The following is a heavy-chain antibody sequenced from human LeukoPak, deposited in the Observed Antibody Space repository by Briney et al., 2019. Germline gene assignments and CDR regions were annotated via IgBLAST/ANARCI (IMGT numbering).Heavy chain of an antibody. CDR3: ARDSSQYCGGDCSPDY. Sequence: GGSLRLSCAASGFTFSSYWMSWVRQAPGKGLEWVANIKQDGSEKYYVDSVKGRFTISRDNARNSLYLQMNSPRAEDTAVYYCARDSSQYCGGDCSPDYWGQGTLVTVSS. CDR1: GFTFSSYW. D-gene: IGHD2-21*01. V-gene: IGHV3-7*01. J-gene: IGHJ4*02. CDR2: IKQDGSEK.